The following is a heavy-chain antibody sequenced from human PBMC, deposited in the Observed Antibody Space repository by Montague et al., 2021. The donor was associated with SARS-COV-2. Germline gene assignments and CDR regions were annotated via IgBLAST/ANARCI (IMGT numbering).Heavy chain of an antibody. CDR2: VLYNKGT. J-gene: IGHJ4*02. Sequence: SETLSLTCTASGVSVTDYYWSWIRQPPGKGLEWVGDVLYNKGTNFNPSLKSRVAISVDTSKNQFSLRLTSVTAADTALYYCVRHPHYDGLNGPPDFWDQGTLATVSS. V-gene: IGHV4-59*08. CDR1: GVSVTDYY. D-gene: IGHD3-9*01. CDR3: VRHPHYDGLNGPPDF.